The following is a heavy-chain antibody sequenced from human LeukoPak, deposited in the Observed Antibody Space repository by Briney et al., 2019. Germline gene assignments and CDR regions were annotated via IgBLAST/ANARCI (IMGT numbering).Heavy chain of an antibody. CDR1: GISFSRHG. V-gene: IGHV3-33*01. D-gene: IGHD3-22*01. J-gene: IGHJ4*02. Sequence: PAGSLTLSCAGAGISFSRHGRHWVGQAPGKGLEWVAVIWYDGSNIYYADSVKGRFTISRDNSKNTLYLQINSLRAEDTVLYYCARARNDYDSNGFSLLDYWGQGTLVTVSS. CDR3: ARARNDYDSNGFSLLDY. CDR2: IWYDGSNI.